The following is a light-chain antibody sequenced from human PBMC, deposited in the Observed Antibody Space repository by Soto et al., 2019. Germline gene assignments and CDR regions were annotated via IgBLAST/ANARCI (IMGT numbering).Light chain of an antibody. CDR2: GAS. J-gene: IGKJ2*01. CDR1: QNVSATY. Sequence: EIVLTQSPGILSLSPGERATLSCRASQNVSATYLTWYQQKPGQAPRLLIYGASIRATGIPDRFSGSGSGTDFTLTISRLEPEDFAVYYCQHFDTSLYTFGQGTKLEI. CDR3: QHFDTSLYT. V-gene: IGKV3-20*01.